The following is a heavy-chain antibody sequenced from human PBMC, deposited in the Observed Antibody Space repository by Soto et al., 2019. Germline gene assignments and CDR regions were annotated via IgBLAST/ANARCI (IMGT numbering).Heavy chain of an antibody. J-gene: IGHJ3*01. D-gene: IGHD2-15*01. V-gene: IGHV3-21*02. CDR1: GFTFASYH. Sequence: EVQLVESGGGLGMPGGSLRLSCAASGFTFASYHMSWVRQAPGKGLDWVSSINPSSSHIYYADSVRGRFTISRDDSNNSLYLHMNSLRTEDVAIYYCARGYCGGVGCYLRRDAFDVWGQGTTVMVSS. CDR2: INPSSSHI. CDR3: ARGYCGGVGCYLRRDAFDV.